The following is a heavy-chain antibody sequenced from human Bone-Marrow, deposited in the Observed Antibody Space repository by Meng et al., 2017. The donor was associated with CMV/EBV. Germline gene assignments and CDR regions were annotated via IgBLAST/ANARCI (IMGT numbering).Heavy chain of an antibody. Sequence: SETLSLTCTVSGGSISSSSYYWGWIRQPPGKGLEWIGSIYYSGSTYYNPSLKSRVTISVDTSKNQFSLKLSSVTAADTAVYYCARGRGVGATFRYGMDVWGQGTTVTVSS. CDR3: ARGRGVGATFRYGMDV. D-gene: IGHD1-26*01. CDR2: IYYSGST. CDR1: GGSISSSSYY. J-gene: IGHJ6*02. V-gene: IGHV4-39*01.